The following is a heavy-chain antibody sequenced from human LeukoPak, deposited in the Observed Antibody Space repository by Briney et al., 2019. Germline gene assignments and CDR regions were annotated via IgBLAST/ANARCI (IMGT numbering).Heavy chain of an antibody. CDR1: GYTFTSYG. V-gene: IGHV1-18*01. CDR2: ISAYNGNT. Sequence: GASVKVSCKASGYTFTSYGISWVRQAPGQGLEWMGWISAYNGNTKYSQKFQGRVTITRDTSASTAYMELSSLRSEDTAVYYCAREYCGGDCYPDYWGQGTLVTVSS. J-gene: IGHJ4*02. CDR3: AREYCGGDCYPDY. D-gene: IGHD2-21*02.